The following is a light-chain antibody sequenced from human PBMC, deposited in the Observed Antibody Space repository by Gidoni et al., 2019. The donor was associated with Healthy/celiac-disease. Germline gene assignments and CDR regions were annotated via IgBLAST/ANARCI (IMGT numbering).Light chain of an antibody. CDR3: QQYDNLPTWT. CDR2: DAS. J-gene: IGKJ1*01. Sequence: DIQMTQSPSSRSASVGDRVTITCQASQDIGHYLNWYQQKPGKAPKLLIYDASNLETVVPSRFSGSGSGTDFTFTISSLPPDAIATYYCQQYDNLPTWTFGQGTQVEI. CDR1: QDIGHY. V-gene: IGKV1-33*01.